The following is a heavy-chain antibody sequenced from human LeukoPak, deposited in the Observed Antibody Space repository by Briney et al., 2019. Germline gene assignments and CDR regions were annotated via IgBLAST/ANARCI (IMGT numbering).Heavy chain of an antibody. CDR3: ARVRRDYVWGSYPSYFDY. J-gene: IGHJ4*02. CDR2: IYYSGST. CDR1: GGSISSYY. V-gene: IGHV4-59*01. D-gene: IGHD3-16*02. Sequence: SETLSLTCTVSGGSISSYYWSWIRQPPGKGLEWIGYIYYSGSTNYNPSLKSRVTISVDTSKNQFSLKLSSVTAADTAVYYCARVRRDYVWGSYPSYFDYWGQGTLVTVSS.